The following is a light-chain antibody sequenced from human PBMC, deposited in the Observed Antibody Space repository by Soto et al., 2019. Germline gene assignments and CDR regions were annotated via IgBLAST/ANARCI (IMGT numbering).Light chain of an antibody. CDR1: QSVSSS. J-gene: IGKJ4*01. V-gene: IGKV3-11*01. CDR2: DAS. CDR3: QQCSSWPLT. Sequence: EIVLTQSPATLSLSPEETATLSCRASQSVSSSLAWYQQKPGQTPRLLIYDASNRATGIPARFSGSGSGTDFTLTVSSLEPEDFAVYYCQQCSSWPLTFGGGTKVEIK.